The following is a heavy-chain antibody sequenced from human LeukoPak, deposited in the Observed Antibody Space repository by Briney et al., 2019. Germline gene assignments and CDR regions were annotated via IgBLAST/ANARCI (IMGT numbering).Heavy chain of an antibody. CDR3: AKGISFYFDSSGHYYFDY. Sequence: GGSLRLSCAASGFTFSNYAMSWVRQAPGKGLEWVSPVSGSGATTYYADSVKGRVTISRDNSKNTLYLQMNSLRAEDTAVYYCAKGISFYFDSSGHYYFDYWGQGTLVTVSS. D-gene: IGHD3-22*01. CDR1: GFTFSNYA. CDR2: VSGSGATT. J-gene: IGHJ4*02. V-gene: IGHV3-23*01.